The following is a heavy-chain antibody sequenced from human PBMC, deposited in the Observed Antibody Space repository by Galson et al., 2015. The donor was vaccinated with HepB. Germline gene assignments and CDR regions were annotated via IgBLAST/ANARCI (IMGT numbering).Heavy chain of an antibody. J-gene: IGHJ5*01. CDR2: IRSNANSYAT. V-gene: IGHV3-73*01. Sequence: SLRLSCAASGFTFSGSAMHWVRQASGKGLEWVGRIRSNANSYATAYAASVKGRFTISSDDSKNTPYLQMNSLKTEDTAVYYCTSLSGSWYSENWFDSWGQGTLVTVSS. D-gene: IGHD6-13*01. CDR1: GFTFSGSA. CDR3: TSLSGSWYSENWFDS.